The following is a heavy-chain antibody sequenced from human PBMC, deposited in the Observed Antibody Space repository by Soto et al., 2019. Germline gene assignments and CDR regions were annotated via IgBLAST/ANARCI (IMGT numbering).Heavy chain of an antibody. V-gene: IGHV4-59*08. CDR3: ARQAVGYCSSTSCPNWFDP. CDR1: GGSIGSYY. J-gene: IGHJ5*02. Sequence: SETLSLTCTVSGGSIGSYYWSWIRQPPGKGLEWIGYIYYSGSTNYNPSLKSRVTISVDTSKNQFSLKLSSVTAADTAVYYCARQAVGYCSSTSCPNWFDPWGQGTLVTVSS. CDR2: IYYSGST. D-gene: IGHD2-2*01.